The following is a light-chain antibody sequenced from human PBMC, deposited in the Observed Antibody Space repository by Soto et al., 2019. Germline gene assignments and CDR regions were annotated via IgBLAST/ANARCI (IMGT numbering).Light chain of an antibody. Sequence: QSVLTQPPSASGTPGQRVTISCSGSTSNIGSNTVNWYQQLPVTAPKLLIYSNNQRPSGVPDRFSGSKSVTSASLAISGLQSEDEADYYCAAWDDSLSGYVFGTGTKVTVL. CDR3: AAWDDSLSGYV. CDR1: TSNIGSNT. V-gene: IGLV1-44*01. CDR2: SNN. J-gene: IGLJ1*01.